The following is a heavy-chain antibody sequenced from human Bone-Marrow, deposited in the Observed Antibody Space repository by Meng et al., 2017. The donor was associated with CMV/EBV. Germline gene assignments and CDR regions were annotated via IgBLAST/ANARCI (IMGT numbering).Heavy chain of an antibody. V-gene: IGHV3-33*06. J-gene: IGHJ6*01. CDR3: AKACDFWSGYSNYGMAV. D-gene: IGHD3-3*01. Sequence: GESLKISCAASGFTFSSYGMHWVRQAPGKGLEWVAVIWYDGSNKYYADSVKGRFTISRDNSKNTLYLQMNSLRAEDTAVYYCAKACDFWSGYSNYGMAVWGQGNTVNGAS. CDR2: IWYDGSNK. CDR1: GFTFSSYG.